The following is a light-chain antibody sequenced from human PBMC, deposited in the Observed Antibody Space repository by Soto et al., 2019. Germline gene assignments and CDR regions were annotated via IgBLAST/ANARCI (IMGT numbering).Light chain of an antibody. CDR1: ENVRTF. Sequence: EVVLTQSPATLSLSPGERATLSCRASENVRTFVDWYQQKPGQAPRLLIYDGYNRATGSPDTFSGSGSGTDFTLTISRLEPEDFAVYYCQQYGRLPITFGQGTRLEIK. CDR2: DGY. CDR3: QQYGRLPIT. V-gene: IGKV3-20*01. J-gene: IGKJ5*01.